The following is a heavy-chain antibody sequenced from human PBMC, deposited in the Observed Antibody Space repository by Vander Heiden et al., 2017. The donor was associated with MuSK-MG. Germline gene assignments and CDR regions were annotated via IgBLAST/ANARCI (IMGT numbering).Heavy chain of an antibody. V-gene: IGHV1-69*01. J-gene: IGHJ6*02. CDR1: GGTFSSYA. D-gene: IGHD2-21*01. Sequence: QVQLVQSGAEVKKPGSSVKVSCKASGGTFSSYAISWVRQAPGQGLEWMGGIIPIFGTANYAQKFQGRVTITADESTSTAYMELSSLRSEETAVYYCASGALGSYCGGDCYFYGMDVWGQGTTVTVSS. CDR3: ASGALGSYCGGDCYFYGMDV. CDR2: IIPIFGTA.